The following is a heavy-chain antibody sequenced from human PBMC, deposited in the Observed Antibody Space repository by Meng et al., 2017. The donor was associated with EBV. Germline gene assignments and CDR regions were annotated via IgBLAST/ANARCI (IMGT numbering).Heavy chain of an antibody. V-gene: IGHV1-2*06. CDR2: INPNSGGT. J-gene: IGHJ4*02. Sequence: VQLVECGAEGKKAGASVKVSCKASGYTFTGYYMHWVRQAPGQGLEWMGRINPNSGGTNYAQKFQGRVTMTRDTSISTAYMELSRLRSDDTAVYYCARVGIAVAGTGDYWGQGTLVTVSS. CDR1: GYTFTGYY. D-gene: IGHD6-19*01. CDR3: ARVGIAVAGTGDY.